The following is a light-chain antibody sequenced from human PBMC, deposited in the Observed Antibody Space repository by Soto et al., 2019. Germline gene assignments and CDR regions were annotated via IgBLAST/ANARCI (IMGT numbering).Light chain of an antibody. V-gene: IGLV4-69*01. CDR1: SGHSNYA. J-gene: IGLJ2*01. Sequence: QLVLTQSPSASASLGASVKLTCTLSSGHSNYAIAWHQQQPEKGPRYLMKLNSDGSHSKGDGIPDRFSGSSSGAERYLTISSLQSEDEADYYCQTWGTGLYVVFGGGTKVTGL. CDR2: LNSDGSH. CDR3: QTWGTGLYVV.